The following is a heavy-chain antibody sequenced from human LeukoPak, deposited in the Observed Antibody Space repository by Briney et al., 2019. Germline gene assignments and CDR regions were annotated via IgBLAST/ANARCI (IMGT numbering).Heavy chain of an antibody. Sequence: GGSLRLSRAASGFTFTSHSMSWVRQAPGKGLEWVSGTSDRGDYTYYADSVKGRFTISRDNSKNTLYLQMNSLRAEDTALYFCAKKAQYNGNYPLDYWGQGTLVTVSS. J-gene: IGHJ4*02. CDR3: AKKAQYNGNYPLDY. V-gene: IGHV3-23*01. CDR2: TSDRGDYT. CDR1: GFTFTSHS. D-gene: IGHD1-26*01.